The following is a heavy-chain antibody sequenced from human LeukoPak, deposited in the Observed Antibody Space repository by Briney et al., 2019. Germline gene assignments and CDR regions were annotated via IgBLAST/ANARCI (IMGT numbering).Heavy chain of an antibody. CDR1: GFTFSSYS. CDR2: ISSSSSYI. J-gene: IGHJ4*02. Sequence: KTGGSLRLSCAASGFTFSSYSMNWVRQAPGKGLEWVSSISSSSSYICYADSVKGRFTISGDNAKNSLYLQMNSLRAEDTAVYYCAREYDSSGYYYAFDYWGQGTLVTVSS. CDR3: AREYDSSGYYYAFDY. D-gene: IGHD3-22*01. V-gene: IGHV3-21*01.